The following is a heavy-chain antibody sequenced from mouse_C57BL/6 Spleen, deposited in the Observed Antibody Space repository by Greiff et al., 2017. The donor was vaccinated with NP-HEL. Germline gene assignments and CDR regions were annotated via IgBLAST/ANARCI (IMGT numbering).Heavy chain of an antibody. Sequence: EVMLVESGGDLVKPGGSLKLSCAASGFTFSSYGMSWVRQTPDKRLEWVATISSGGSYTYYPDSVKGRFTISRDNAKNTLYLQMSSLKSEDTAMYYCARIYDGSSWFAYWGQGTLVTVSA. CDR1: GFTFSSYG. D-gene: IGHD2-3*01. CDR3: ARIYDGSSWFAY. V-gene: IGHV5-6*01. J-gene: IGHJ3*01. CDR2: ISSGGSYT.